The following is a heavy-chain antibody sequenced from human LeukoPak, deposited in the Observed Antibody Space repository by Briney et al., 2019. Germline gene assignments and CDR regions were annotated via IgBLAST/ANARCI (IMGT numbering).Heavy chain of an antibody. CDR3: ARGGVLE. D-gene: IGHD6-6*01. Sequence: PAETLSLTCAVYGGSFIGDYWSWIRQPPGKGLEWIGEINHSGSTNYNPSLKSRVTISVDTSKNQFSLKLSSVTAADTAVYYCARGGVLEGGQGTLVTVSS. J-gene: IGHJ4*02. CDR2: INHSGST. CDR1: GGSFIGDY. V-gene: IGHV4-34*01.